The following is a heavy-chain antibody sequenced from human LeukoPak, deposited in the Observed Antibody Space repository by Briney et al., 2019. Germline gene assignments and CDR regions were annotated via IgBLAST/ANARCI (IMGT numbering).Heavy chain of an antibody. CDR3: ARTISIAAAGPFDY. Sequence: GGSLRLSCAASGFTFSSYAMSWVRQAPGKGLEWVSVIYSGGSTYYADSVKGRFTISRDNSKNTLYLQMNSLRAEDTAVYYCARTISIAAAGPFDYWGQGTLVTVSS. J-gene: IGHJ4*02. CDR1: GFTFSSYA. CDR2: IYSGGST. V-gene: IGHV3-66*01. D-gene: IGHD6-13*01.